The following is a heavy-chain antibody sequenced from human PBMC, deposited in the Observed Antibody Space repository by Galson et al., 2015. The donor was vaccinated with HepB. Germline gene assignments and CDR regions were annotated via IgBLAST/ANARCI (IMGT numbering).Heavy chain of an antibody. CDR2: ISSSSSYT. J-gene: IGHJ5*02. CDR1: GFTFSDYY. V-gene: IGHV3-11*03. Sequence: SLRLSCADSGFTFSDYYMSWIRQAPGKGLEWVSYISSSSSYTNYADSVKGRFTISRDNAKNSLYLQMNSLRAEDTAVYYCARSPPRRQLGEFDPWGQGTLVTVSS. D-gene: IGHD6-6*01. CDR3: ARSPPRRQLGEFDP.